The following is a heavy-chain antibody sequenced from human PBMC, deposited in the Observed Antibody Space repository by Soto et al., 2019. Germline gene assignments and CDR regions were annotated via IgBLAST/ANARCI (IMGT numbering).Heavy chain of an antibody. V-gene: IGHV4-34*01. Sequence: SETLSLTCAVYGGSFSGYYWSWIRQPPGKGLEWIGEINHSGSTNYNPSLKSRVTISVDTSKNQFSLKLSSVTAADTAVYYCARGGITMVRGVIITSQWFDPWGQGTLVTVSS. J-gene: IGHJ5*02. CDR3: ARGGITMVRGVIITSQWFDP. CDR2: INHSGST. D-gene: IGHD3-10*01. CDR1: GGSFSGYY.